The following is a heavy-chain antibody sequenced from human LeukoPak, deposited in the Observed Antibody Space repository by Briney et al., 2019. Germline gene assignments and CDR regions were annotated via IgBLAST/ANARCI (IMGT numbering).Heavy chain of an antibody. CDR3: ARDTWAYYMDV. D-gene: IGHD2/OR15-2a*01. CDR2: IYSGGST. V-gene: IGHV3-53*01. J-gene: IGHJ6*03. CDR1: GFTLSSNY. Sequence: PGGSLRLSCAASGFTLSSNYMSWVRQAPGKGLEWVSVIYSGGSTYYADSVTGRFTISRDNYKNTLYLQMNSLRVEDTAVYYCARDTWAYYMDVWGKGTTVTISS.